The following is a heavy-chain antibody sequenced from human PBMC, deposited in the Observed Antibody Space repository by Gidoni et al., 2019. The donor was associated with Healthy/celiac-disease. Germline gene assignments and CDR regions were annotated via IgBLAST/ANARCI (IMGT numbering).Heavy chain of an antibody. CDR1: GFTFSSYS. CDR3: ARARSSGSYPFDY. V-gene: IGHV3-21*01. CDR2: ISSSSSYI. D-gene: IGHD1-26*01. J-gene: IGHJ4*02. Sequence: EVQLVESGGGLVKPGVSLRLSCSASGFTFSSYSMNGVRQDPGKGLEWVSSISSSSSYIYYADSVKGLFTISRDNAKNSLYLQMNSLRAEDTAVYYCARARSSGSYPFDYWGQGTLVTVSS.